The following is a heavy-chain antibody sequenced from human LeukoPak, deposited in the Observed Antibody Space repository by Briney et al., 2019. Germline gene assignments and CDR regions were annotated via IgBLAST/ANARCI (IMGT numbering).Heavy chain of an antibody. J-gene: IGHJ5*02. V-gene: IGHV1-2*02. Sequence: ASVKVSCKASGYTFTGYYMHWVRQAPGQGLEWMGWINPNSGGTNYAQKFQGRVTMTRDTSISTAYMELSRLRSDDTAVYYCARASIGITMVRGVLNWFDPWGQGTLVTVSS. CDR1: GYTFTGYY. CDR3: ARASIGITMVRGVLNWFDP. D-gene: IGHD3-10*01. CDR2: INPNSGGT.